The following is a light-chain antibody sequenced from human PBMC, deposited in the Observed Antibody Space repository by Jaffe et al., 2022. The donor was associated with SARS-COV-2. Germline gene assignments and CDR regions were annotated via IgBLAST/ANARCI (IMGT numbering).Light chain of an antibody. CDR2: EGI. Sequence: QSALTQPASVSGSPGQSITISCTGTSSDIGSYNLVSWYQQHPGKAPKLIIYEGIKRPSGISNRFSGSKSGNTASLTISGLQAEDEADYYCCSYAGFTTLVFGGGTKLTVL. CDR1: SSDIGSYNL. J-gene: IGLJ3*02. CDR3: CSYAGFTTLV. V-gene: IGLV2-23*01.